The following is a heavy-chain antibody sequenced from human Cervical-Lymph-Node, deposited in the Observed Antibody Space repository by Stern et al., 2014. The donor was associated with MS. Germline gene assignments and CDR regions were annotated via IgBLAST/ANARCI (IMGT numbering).Heavy chain of an antibody. Sequence: QVQLQESGPGLVRPSQTLSLTCTVSGGSIRAGTYYWSWIRQTAGKGLEWIGRMYSSGSIDYNPSLKSRVTISADGSKTQLSLKLISGTAADTAVFYCARGRTNLAGDIYYYGMDVWGQGTTVTVSS. CDR1: GGSIRAGTYY. CDR3: ARGRTNLAGDIYYYGMDV. V-gene: IGHV4-61*02. D-gene: IGHD1-1*01. J-gene: IGHJ6*02. CDR2: MYSSGSI.